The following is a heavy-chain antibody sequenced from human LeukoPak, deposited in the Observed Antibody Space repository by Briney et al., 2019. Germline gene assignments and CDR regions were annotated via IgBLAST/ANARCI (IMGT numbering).Heavy chain of an antibody. D-gene: IGHD6-13*01. CDR3: ARDNRRYSSSWYNWFDP. CDR1: GGSISSYY. Sequence: SETLSLTCTVSGGSISSYYWSWIRQPAGKGLEWIGRIYTSGSTNYNPSLKSRVTMPVDTSKNQFSLKLSSVTAADTAVYYCARDNRRYSSSWYNWFDPWGQGTLVTVSS. J-gene: IGHJ5*02. V-gene: IGHV4-4*07. CDR2: IYTSGST.